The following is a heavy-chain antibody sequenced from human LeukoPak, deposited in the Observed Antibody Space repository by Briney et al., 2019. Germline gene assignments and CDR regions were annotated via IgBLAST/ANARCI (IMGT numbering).Heavy chain of an antibody. V-gene: IGHV4-34*01. Sequence: SETLSLTCAVYGGSFSGYYWSWIRQPPGKGLEWIGEINHSGSTNYNPSLKSRVTISVDTSKNQFSLKLSSVTAVDTAVYYCARGIEYSSSSEYFQHWGQGTLVTVSS. D-gene: IGHD6-6*01. CDR3: ARGIEYSSSSEYFQH. J-gene: IGHJ1*01. CDR2: INHSGST. CDR1: GGSFSGYY.